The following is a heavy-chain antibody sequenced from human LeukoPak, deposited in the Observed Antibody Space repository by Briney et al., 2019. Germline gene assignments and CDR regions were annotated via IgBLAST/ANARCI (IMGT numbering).Heavy chain of an antibody. CDR2: INAGNGNT. CDR3: ARDPGSWLYDAFGI. Sequence: ASVKVSCKASGYTFTSYAMHWVRQAPGQRLEWMGWINAGNGNTKYSQKFQDRVTITRDTSASTAYMELSGLRSEDTAVYYCARDPGSWLYDAFGIWGQGTMVTVSS. D-gene: IGHD3-22*01. CDR1: GYTFTSYA. V-gene: IGHV1-3*01. J-gene: IGHJ3*02.